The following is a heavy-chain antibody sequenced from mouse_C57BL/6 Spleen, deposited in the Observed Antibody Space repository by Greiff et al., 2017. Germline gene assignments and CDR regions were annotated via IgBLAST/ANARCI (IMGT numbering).Heavy chain of an antibody. CDR1: GYTFTSYW. D-gene: IGHD1-1*01. J-gene: IGHJ2*01. CDR3: ARGYGSSYENFDY. Sequence: QVQLQQPGAELVQPGASVKMSCKASGYTFTSYWITWVKQRPGQGLEWIGDIYPGSGSTNYNEKFKSKATLTVDTSSSTAYMQLSSLTSEDSAVYYCARGYGSSYENFDYWGQGTTLTVSS. CDR2: IYPGSGST. V-gene: IGHV1-55*01.